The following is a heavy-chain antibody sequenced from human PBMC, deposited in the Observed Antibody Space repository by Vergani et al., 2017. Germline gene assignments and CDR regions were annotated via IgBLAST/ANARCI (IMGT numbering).Heavy chain of an antibody. V-gene: IGHV3-48*01. Sequence: EVQLVESGGGLVQPGGSLRLSCAASGSTFSSYAMNWVRQAPGKGLEWVSYISRSSSTIYYADSVKGRFTISRDNAKNSLHLQMNNLRAEDTAVYYCAKAMSYSSSWYYFDYWGQGTLVTVSS. D-gene: IGHD6-13*01. J-gene: IGHJ4*02. CDR2: ISRSSSTI. CDR1: GSTFSSYA. CDR3: AKAMSYSSSWYYFDY.